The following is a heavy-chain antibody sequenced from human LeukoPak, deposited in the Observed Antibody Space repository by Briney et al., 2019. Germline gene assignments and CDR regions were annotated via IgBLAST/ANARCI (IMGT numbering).Heavy chain of an antibody. V-gene: IGHV1-46*01. CDR1: GYTFTSYY. CDR2: INPSGGST. D-gene: IGHD3-9*01. J-gene: IGHJ4*02. Sequence: ASVKVSCKASGYTFTSYYMHWVRQAPGQGLEWMGIINPSGGSTSYAQKFQGRVTMTRDTSTSTVYMELSSLRSEDTAVYYCARDPGQYYDILTGYYTPYYFDYWGQGTLVTVSS. CDR3: ARDPGQYYDILTGYYTPYYFDY.